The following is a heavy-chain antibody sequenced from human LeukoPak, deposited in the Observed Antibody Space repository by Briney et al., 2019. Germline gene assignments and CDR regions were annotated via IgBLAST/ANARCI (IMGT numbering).Heavy chain of an antibody. D-gene: IGHD3-10*01. V-gene: IGHV4-39*07. CDR2: IYYSGST. CDR3: ARGGYYGSGNDFRFDP. Sequence: PSETLSLTCTVSGGSISSSSYYWGWIRQPPGKGLEWIGSIYYSGSTYYNPSLKSRVTISIDTSKNQFSLKLSSVTAADTAVYYCARGGYYGSGNDFRFDPWGQGTLVTVSS. J-gene: IGHJ5*02. CDR1: GGSISSSSYY.